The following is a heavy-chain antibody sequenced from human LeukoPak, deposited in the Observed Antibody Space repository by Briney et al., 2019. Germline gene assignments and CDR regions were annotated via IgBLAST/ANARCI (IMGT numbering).Heavy chain of an antibody. J-gene: IGHJ5*02. D-gene: IGHD4-17*01. CDR1: GGSISSGVFS. V-gene: IGHV4-31*03. Sequence: SETLSLTCTVSGGSISSGVFSWNWIRQHPGKGLEWIGYIYYSGSTFYNPSLKSRVTISVDTSKNQFSLKLRSVTAADTAVYYCARDVGTVTDLGRFDPWGQGTLVTVSS. CDR3: ARDVGTVTDLGRFDP. CDR2: IYYSGST.